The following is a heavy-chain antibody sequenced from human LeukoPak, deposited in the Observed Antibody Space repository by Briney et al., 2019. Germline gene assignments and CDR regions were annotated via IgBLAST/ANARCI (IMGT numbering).Heavy chain of an antibody. V-gene: IGHV1-2*02. Sequence: ASVKVSFKASGYTFTGYYMHWVRQAPGQGLEWMGWINPNSGGTNYAQKFQGRVTMTRDTSISTAYMELSRLRSDDTAVYYCARDSPDKAAARMDVWGKGTTVTVSS. CDR3: ARDSPDKAAARMDV. D-gene: IGHD6-13*01. CDR1: GYTFTGYY. CDR2: INPNSGGT. J-gene: IGHJ6*04.